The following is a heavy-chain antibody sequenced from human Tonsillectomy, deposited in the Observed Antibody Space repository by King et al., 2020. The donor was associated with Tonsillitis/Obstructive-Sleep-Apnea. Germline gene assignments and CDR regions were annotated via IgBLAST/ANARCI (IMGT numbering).Heavy chain of an antibody. CDR2: IHYSGST. J-gene: IGHJ4*02. V-gene: IGHV4-59*01. CDR1: GGSISSYY. D-gene: IGHD3-10*01. Sequence: QLQESGPGLVRPSETLSLTCTVSGGSISSYYWSWIRQPPGKGLEWIGYIHYSGSTKYNPSLKSRVTISVDTSKNQFSLKLSSVTAADTAVYYCARSYGSGSYFHYWGQGALVSVSS. CDR3: ARSYGSGSYFHY.